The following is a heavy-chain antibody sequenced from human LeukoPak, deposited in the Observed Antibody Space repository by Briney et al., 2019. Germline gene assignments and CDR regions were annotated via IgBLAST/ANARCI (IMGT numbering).Heavy chain of an antibody. CDR1: GGSISSYY. CDR3: ARGGQWLRDFDY. CDR2: IYYSGST. J-gene: IGHJ4*02. Sequence: PSETLSLTCTVSGGSISSYYWSWIRQPPGKGRKGIGYIYYSGSTNYNPSLKSRVTISVDTSKNQLSLKLSSVTAADTAVYYCARGGQWLRDFDYWGQGTLVTVSS. D-gene: IGHD5-12*01. V-gene: IGHV4-59*08.